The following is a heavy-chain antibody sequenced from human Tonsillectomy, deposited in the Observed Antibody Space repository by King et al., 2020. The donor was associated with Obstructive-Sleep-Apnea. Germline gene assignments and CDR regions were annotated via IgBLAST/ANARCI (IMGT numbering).Heavy chain of an antibody. CDR3: ARGRTQFDY. D-gene: IGHD3/OR15-3a*01. Sequence: VQLQESGPGLVKSSETLSLTCTVSRYSISSGYDWGWIRQPPGKGLEWIGNIYHSGITHYNPSLTSRVTISVDTSKNQFSLKLNSVTAADTAVYYCARGRTQFDYWGQGTLVTVSS. J-gene: IGHJ4*02. CDR1: RYSISSGYD. V-gene: IGHV4-38-2*02. CDR2: IYHSGIT.